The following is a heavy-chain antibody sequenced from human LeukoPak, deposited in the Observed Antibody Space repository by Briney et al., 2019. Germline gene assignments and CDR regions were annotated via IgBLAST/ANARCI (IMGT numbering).Heavy chain of an antibody. D-gene: IGHD4-17*01. Sequence: GGSLRLSCAASGFAFSSYGINWVRQAPGKGLEWVSAISGSGGSTYYADSVRGRFTISRDNSKNTLYLQMNSLRAEDTAVYYCAKDRVDYGDYVDYWGQGTLVTVSS. CDR3: AKDRVDYGDYVDY. J-gene: IGHJ4*02. CDR2: ISGSGGST. V-gene: IGHV3-23*01. CDR1: GFAFSSYG.